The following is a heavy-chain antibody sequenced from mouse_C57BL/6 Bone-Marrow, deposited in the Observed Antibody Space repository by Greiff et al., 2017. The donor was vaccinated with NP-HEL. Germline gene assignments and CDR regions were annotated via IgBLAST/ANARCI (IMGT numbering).Heavy chain of an antibody. CDR2: IDPENGDT. Sequence: DVQLVESGAELVRPGASVKLSCTASGFNIKDDYMHWVKQRPEQGLEWIGWIDPENGDTEYASKFQGKATITADTSSNTAYLQLSSLTSEDTAVYYSTTDDYGSSSYGCFDVWGTGTTVTVSS. CDR1: GFNIKDDY. D-gene: IGHD1-1*01. J-gene: IGHJ1*03. V-gene: IGHV14-4*01. CDR3: TTDDYGSSSYGCFDV.